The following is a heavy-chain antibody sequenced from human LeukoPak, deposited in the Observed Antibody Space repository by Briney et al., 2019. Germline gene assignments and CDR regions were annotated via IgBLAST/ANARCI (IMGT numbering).Heavy chain of an antibody. CDR2: IKSKTDGGTT. J-gene: IGHJ4*02. Sequence: PGGSLRLSCAASGFTFSNAWMSWVRQAPGKGLEWVGRIKSKTDGGTTDYAAPVKGRFTISRDDSKNTLYLQMNSLKAEDTAVYYCTTDPGPINTYYYDSSGYYDYWGQGTLVTVSS. V-gene: IGHV3-15*01. CDR1: GFTFSNAW. CDR3: TTDPGPINTYYYDSSGYYDY. D-gene: IGHD3-22*01.